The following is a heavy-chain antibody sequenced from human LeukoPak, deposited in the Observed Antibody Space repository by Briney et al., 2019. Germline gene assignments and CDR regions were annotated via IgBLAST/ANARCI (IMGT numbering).Heavy chain of an antibody. J-gene: IGHJ4*02. V-gene: IGHV3-73*01. Sequence: PGGSLKLSCAASGFTFSGSAMHWVRQASGKGLEWVGRIRSKANSYATAYAASVKGRFTISRDDSKDTAYLQMNSLKTEDTAVYYCTRLSGGSSIDYWGQGTLVTVSS. D-gene: IGHD6-6*01. CDR3: TRLSGGSSIDY. CDR2: IRSKANSYAT. CDR1: GFTFSGSA.